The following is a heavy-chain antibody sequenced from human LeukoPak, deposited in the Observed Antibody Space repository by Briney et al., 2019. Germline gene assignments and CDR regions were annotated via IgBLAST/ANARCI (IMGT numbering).Heavy chain of an antibody. D-gene: IGHD3-22*01. J-gene: IGHJ4*02. V-gene: IGHV4-59*01. Sequence: KSSETLSLTCTVSGGSISSYYWSWIRQPPGKGLEWIGYIYYSGSTNYNPSLKSRVTISVDTSKNQFSLKLSSVTAADTAVYYCARASTYYYDSSGQPFDYWGQGTLVTVSS. CDR3: ARASTYYYDSSGQPFDY. CDR1: GGSISSYY. CDR2: IYYSGST.